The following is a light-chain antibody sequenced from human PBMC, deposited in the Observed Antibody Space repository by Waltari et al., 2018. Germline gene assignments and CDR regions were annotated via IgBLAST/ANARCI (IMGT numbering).Light chain of an antibody. V-gene: IGLV2-23*01. CDR2: EGS. CDR1: SSDVGSNNL. Sequence: QSALTQPASVSGSPGQSITISCTGTSSDVGSNNLVSWYQQHPGKAPKLMFYEGSKRPSGVSNRFSGSKSGNTASLTISGLQAEDEADYYCCSYAGSSTYVFGTGTKVTVL. CDR3: CSYAGSSTYV. J-gene: IGLJ1*01.